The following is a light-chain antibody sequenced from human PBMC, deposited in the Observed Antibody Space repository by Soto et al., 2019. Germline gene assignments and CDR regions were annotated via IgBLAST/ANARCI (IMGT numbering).Light chain of an antibody. V-gene: IGKV3-15*01. CDR3: QHYNNGPR. Sequence: EAGMTQSPATLSVYPKEGATLSCRASQTINNNLAWYQQKPGQAPRLLIYGASRRATGVPARFSGSGSGTEFTLTISSLQSEDFAVYYCQHYNNGPRFGQGTKVDIK. CDR1: QTINNN. J-gene: IGKJ1*01. CDR2: GAS.